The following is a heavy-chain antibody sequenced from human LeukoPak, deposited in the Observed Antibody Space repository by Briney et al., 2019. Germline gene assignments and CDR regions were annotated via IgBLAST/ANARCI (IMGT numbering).Heavy chain of an antibody. CDR3: TPTGYSDYDLSHPFDY. CDR2: IRSKANSYAT. CDR1: GFTFSGSA. Sequence: GGSLRLSCAASGFTFSGSAMHWVRQASGKGLEWVGRIRSKANSYATAYAASVKGRFTISRDDSKNMAYLQMNSLKTEDTAVYYCTPTGYSDYDLSHPFDYWGQGTLVTVSS. V-gene: IGHV3-73*01. D-gene: IGHD5-12*01. J-gene: IGHJ4*02.